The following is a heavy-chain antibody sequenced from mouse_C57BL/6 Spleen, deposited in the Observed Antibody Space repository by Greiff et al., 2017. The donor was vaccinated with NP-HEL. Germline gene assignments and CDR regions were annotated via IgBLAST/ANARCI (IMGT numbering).Heavy chain of an antibody. CDR2: IDPETGGT. D-gene: IGHD2-4*01. CDR3: TRWRLRRVFAY. CDR1: GYTFTDYE. J-gene: IGHJ3*01. Sequence: VQLQQSGAELVRPGASVTLSCKASGYTFTDYEMHWVKQTPVHGLEWIGAIDPETGGTAYNQKFKGKAILTADKSSSTAYMELRSLTSEDSAVYYCTRWRLRRVFAYWGQGTLVTVSA. V-gene: IGHV1-15*01.